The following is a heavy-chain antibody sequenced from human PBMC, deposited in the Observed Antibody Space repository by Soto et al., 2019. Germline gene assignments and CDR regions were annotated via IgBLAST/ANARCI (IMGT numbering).Heavy chain of an antibody. V-gene: IGHV4-31*03. J-gene: IGHJ4*02. Sequence: SETLSLTCTVSGGSVSSGGYYWSWIRQHPGKGLERIGYIYYSGSTYYNPPHKSRVNISVDTSKNQFSLKLSSVTAADTAVFFFARVEGLATISYYFDFWGPGALVTVSS. CDR3: ARVEGLATISYYFDF. CDR1: GGSVSSGGYY. CDR2: IYYSGST. D-gene: IGHD3-9*01.